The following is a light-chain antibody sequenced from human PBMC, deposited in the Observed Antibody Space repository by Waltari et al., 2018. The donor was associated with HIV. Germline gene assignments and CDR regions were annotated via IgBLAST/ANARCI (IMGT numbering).Light chain of an antibody. CDR2: LGS. CDR1: QSLLDSNGNNY. J-gene: IGKJ3*01. CDR3: MQALQTPFS. V-gene: IGKV2-28*01. Sequence: EIVMTQSPLSLPVTPGEPASISCRSTQSLLDSNGNNYLDWYLQKPGQSPQLLIYLGSNRASGVSDRFSGSGSGTDFTLRISRVEAEDVGIYYCMQALQTPFSFGPGTKVDMK.